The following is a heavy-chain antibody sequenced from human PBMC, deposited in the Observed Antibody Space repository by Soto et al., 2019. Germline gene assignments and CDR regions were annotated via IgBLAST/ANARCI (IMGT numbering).Heavy chain of an antibody. J-gene: IGHJ4*02. CDR2: ISSSSTI. V-gene: IGHV3-48*04. CDR3: ARDQNWKYYFDY. Sequence: GGSLRLSCAASGFTFSSYSMNWVRQAPGKGLEWVSYISSSSTIYYADSVKGRFTISRDNAKNSLYLQMNSLRAEDTAVYYCARDQNWKYYFDYWGQGTLVTVSS. D-gene: IGHD1-1*01. CDR1: GFTFSSYS.